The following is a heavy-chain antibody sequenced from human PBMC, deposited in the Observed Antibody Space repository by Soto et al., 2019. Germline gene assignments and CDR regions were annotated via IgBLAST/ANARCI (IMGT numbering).Heavy chain of an antibody. CDR2: INHSGST. CDR3: ARVNYDFWSGYRFGFFDY. CDR1: GGSFSGYY. Sequence: SETLSLTCAVYGGSFSGYYWSWIRQPPGKWLEWIGEINHSGSTNYNPSLKSRVTISVDTSKNQFSLKLSSVTAADTAVYYCARVNYDFWSGYRFGFFDYWGQGXLVTVYS. J-gene: IGHJ4*02. D-gene: IGHD3-3*01. V-gene: IGHV4-34*01.